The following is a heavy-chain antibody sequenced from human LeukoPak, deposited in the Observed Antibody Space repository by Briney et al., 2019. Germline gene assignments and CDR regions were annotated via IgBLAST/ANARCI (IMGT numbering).Heavy chain of an antibody. CDR2: IYYSGST. CDR1: GGSISSSSYY. D-gene: IGHD3-10*01. Sequence: SETLSLTCTVSGGSISSSSYYWGWIRQPPGKGLEWIGSIYYSGSTYYNPSLKSRVTISVDTSKNQFSLKLSSVTAADTAVYYCARDLVTMVRGFGYYYYGMDVWGQGTTVTVSS. J-gene: IGHJ6*02. CDR3: ARDLVTMVRGFGYYYYGMDV. V-gene: IGHV4-39*07.